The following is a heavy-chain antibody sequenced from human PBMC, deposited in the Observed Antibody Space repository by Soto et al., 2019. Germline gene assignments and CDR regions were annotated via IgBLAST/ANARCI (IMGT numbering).Heavy chain of an antibody. V-gene: IGHV4-39*01. CDR1: GDSISSSSYY. J-gene: IGHJ5*02. Sequence: ETLSLTCTVSGDSISSSSYYWGWIRQPPGKGLEWIGSIYYSGSTYYNPSLKSRVTISVDTSKNQFSLKLSSVTAADTAVYYCARHGSGSYYNNWFDPWGQG. D-gene: IGHD3-10*01. CDR3: ARHGSGSYYNNWFDP. CDR2: IYYSGST.